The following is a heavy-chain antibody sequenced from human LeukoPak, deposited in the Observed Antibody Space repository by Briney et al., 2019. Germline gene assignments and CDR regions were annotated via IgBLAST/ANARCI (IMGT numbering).Heavy chain of an antibody. Sequence: PGGSLRPSCAASGFTFSNAWMSWVRQAPGKGLEWVGRIKSKTDGGTTDYAAPVKGRFTISRDDSKNTLYLQMNSLKTEDTAVYYCTTDSPVVPAAMRWFDPWGQGTLVTVSS. CDR1: GFTFSNAW. J-gene: IGHJ5*02. CDR2: IKSKTDGGTT. D-gene: IGHD2-2*01. CDR3: TTDSPVVPAAMRWFDP. V-gene: IGHV3-15*01.